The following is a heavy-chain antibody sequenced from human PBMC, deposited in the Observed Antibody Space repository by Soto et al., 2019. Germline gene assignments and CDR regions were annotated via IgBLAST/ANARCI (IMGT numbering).Heavy chain of an antibody. Sequence: QVHLVESGGGVAQPGGSLRLSCAVSGFTFSSCGMHWVRQAPGKGLEWVAIISHDGNEQSYADSVKGRFRISRDNSKNXXYLQMNSLRTEDTAVYYCARDQASGQVVSAAWFDFWGQGALVTVSS. J-gene: IGHJ4*02. CDR1: GFTFSSCG. D-gene: IGHD2-15*01. CDR2: ISHDGNEQ. V-gene: IGHV3-30*03. CDR3: ARDQASGQVVSAAWFDF.